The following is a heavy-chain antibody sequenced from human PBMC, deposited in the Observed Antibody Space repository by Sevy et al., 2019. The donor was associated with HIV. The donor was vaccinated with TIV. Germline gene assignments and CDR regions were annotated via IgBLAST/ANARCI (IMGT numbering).Heavy chain of an antibody. J-gene: IGHJ6*02. V-gene: IGHV3-48*03. Sequence: GSLRLSCAASGFPFRSFGMTWVRQAPGKGPEGVSFLSSSGSTLYYTNSVKGRFTISRDNAKNSLYLQMNSLRAEDTAVYYCAKRGGHYDLGMDVWGQGTTVTVSS. CDR3: AKRGGHYDLGMDV. CDR2: LSSSGSTL. CDR1: GFPFRSFG. D-gene: IGHD3-3*01.